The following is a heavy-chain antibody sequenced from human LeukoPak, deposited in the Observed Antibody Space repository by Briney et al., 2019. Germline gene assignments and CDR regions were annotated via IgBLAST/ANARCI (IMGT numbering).Heavy chain of an antibody. V-gene: IGHV4-31*03. D-gene: IGHD4-17*01. J-gene: IGHJ5*02. CDR2: IYYSGST. CDR3: ASLTATVTTHWFDP. CDR1: GGSISSGGYY. Sequence: SETLSLTCTVSGGSISSGGYYWSWIRHHPGKGLEWIGYIYYSGSTYYNPSLKSRVTISVDTSKNQFSLKLSSVTAADTAVYYCASLTATVTTHWFDPWGQGTLVTVSS.